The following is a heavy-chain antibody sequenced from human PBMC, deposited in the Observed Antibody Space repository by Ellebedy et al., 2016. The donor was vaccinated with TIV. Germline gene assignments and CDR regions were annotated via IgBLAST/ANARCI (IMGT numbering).Heavy chain of an antibody. V-gene: IGHV1-8*03. CDR3: ARGVDTARNYYYGMDV. Sequence: AASVKVSCKASGYTFTSYDINWARQATGQGLEWMGWMNPNSGNTGYAQKFQGRVTITRNTSISTAYMELSSLRSEDTAVYYCARGVDTARNYYYGMDVWGQGTTVTVSS. CDR2: MNPNSGNT. D-gene: IGHD5-18*01. CDR1: GYTFTSYD. J-gene: IGHJ6*02.